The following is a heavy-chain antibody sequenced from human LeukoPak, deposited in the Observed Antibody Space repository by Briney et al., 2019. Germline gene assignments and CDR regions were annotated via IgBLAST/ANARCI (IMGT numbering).Heavy chain of an antibody. V-gene: IGHV1-2*02. CDR2: INPNSGGT. Sequence: GASVKVSCKASGYTFTGYYMHWVRQAPGQGLEWMGWINPNSGGTNYAQKFQGRVTMTRDTSISTAYMELSRLRSDDTAVYYCARDGAYYYDSSGTLQGEFDYWGQGTLVTVSS. D-gene: IGHD3-22*01. CDR3: ARDGAYYYDSSGTLQGEFDY. CDR1: GYTFTGYY. J-gene: IGHJ4*02.